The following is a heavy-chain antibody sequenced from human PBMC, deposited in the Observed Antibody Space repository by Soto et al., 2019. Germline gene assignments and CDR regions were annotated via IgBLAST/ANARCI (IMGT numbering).Heavy chain of an antibody. J-gene: IGHJ6*03. CDR3: SRQASDFWSGKPPYYMDV. CDR1: GFTFSGSA. D-gene: IGHD3-3*01. V-gene: IGHV3-73*01. Sequence: EVHLVESGGGLVQPGGSLKLSCAASGFTFSGSAMHWVRQASGKGLEGVGRIRSKPNNYATAYGASVKGRFTSSRDDSKNTAYLQMNSLNTEETAVYYCSRQASDFWSGKPPYYMDVLGKGTTVTVSS. CDR2: IRSKPNNYAT.